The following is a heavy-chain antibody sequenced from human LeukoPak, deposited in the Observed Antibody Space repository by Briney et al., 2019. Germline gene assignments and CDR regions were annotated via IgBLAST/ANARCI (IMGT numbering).Heavy chain of an antibody. CDR2: INHSGST. V-gene: IGHV4-34*01. CDR3: ARGYSYGYYYYCYMDV. CDR1: GGSFSGYY. Sequence: SETLSLTCAVYGGSFSGYYWSWIRQPPGKGLEWIGEINHSGSTNYNPSLKSRVTIPVDTSKNQFSLKLSSVTAADTAVYYCARGYSYGYYYYCYMDVWGKGTTVTVSS. J-gene: IGHJ6*03. D-gene: IGHD5-18*01.